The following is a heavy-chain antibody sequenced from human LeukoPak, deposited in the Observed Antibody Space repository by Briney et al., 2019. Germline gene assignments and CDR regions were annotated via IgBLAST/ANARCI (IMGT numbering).Heavy chain of an antibody. D-gene: IGHD3-16*01. CDR3: ARFFYYDASLPPY. CDR1: GGSISSYY. Sequence: SETLSLTCTVSGGSISSYYWGWIRQPPGKGLEWIGTIYYSGRTYYNPSLQSRVTISLDTSQNQLSLQVRSVTVVDTAVYYCARFFYYDASLPPYWGQGTLVTASS. V-gene: IGHV4-39*01. J-gene: IGHJ4*02. CDR2: IYYSGRT.